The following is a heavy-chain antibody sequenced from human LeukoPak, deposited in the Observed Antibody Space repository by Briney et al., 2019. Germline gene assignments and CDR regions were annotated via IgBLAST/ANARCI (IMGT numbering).Heavy chain of an antibody. D-gene: IGHD1-26*01. CDR1: RFTFSRYA. V-gene: IGHV3-23*01. CDR2: ISGDGETT. J-gene: IGHJ2*01. Sequence: GGSLRLSCAASRFTFSRYAVSWGRQAPGKGLEWGADISGDGETTYHAESVTARFAMSRANAKATLLRMNAPRAEDTAVYFCATRELLGNWYFVLWGRGTLVTVSS. CDR3: ATRELLGNWYFVL.